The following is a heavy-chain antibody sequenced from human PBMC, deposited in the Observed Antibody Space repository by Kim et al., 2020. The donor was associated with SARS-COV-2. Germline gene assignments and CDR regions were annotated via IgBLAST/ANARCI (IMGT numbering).Heavy chain of an antibody. CDR3: ARGGRLTIFGPFDP. D-gene: IGHD3-3*01. V-gene: IGHV4-30-2*01. J-gene: IGHJ5*02. Sequence: SPSLKSRVTISVDRSKNQFSRKLSSVTAADTAVYYCARGGRLTIFGPFDPWGQGTLVTVSS.